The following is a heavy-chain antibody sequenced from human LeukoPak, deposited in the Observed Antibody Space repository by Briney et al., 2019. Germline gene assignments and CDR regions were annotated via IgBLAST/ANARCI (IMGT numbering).Heavy chain of an antibody. CDR3: ARDQVVVVTAAMNWFDP. Sequence: GASVKVSCKASGYTFTGYYMHWVRQAPGQGLEWMGWINPNSGGTNYAQKFQGRVTMTRDPSISTAYMELSRLRSDDTAVYYCARDQVVVVTAAMNWFDPWGQGTLVTVSS. V-gene: IGHV1-2*02. CDR1: GYTFTGYY. CDR2: INPNSGGT. D-gene: IGHD2-2*01. J-gene: IGHJ5*02.